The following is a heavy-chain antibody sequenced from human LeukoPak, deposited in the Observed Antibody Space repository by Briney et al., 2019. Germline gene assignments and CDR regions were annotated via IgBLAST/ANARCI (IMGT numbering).Heavy chain of an antibody. D-gene: IGHD4-17*01. J-gene: IGHJ4*02. CDR3: AHIKSATVTADFDY. CDR1: GFSLSTRGVG. CDR2: IYWDDDK. Sequence: ESGPTLVNPTQTLTLTCTFSGFSLSTRGVGVGWIRQPPGKALEWLALIYWDDDKRYSPSLKSRLTITKDTSKNQVVLTMTNMDPVDTATYYCAHIKSATVTADFDYWGQGTLVTVSS. V-gene: IGHV2-5*02.